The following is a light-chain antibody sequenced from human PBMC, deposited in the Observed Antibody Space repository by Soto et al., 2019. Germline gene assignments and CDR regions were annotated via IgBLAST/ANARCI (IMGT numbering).Light chain of an antibody. CDR1: QSVSSI. CDR3: HQYNNCPPYT. J-gene: IGKJ2*01. Sequence: DIVLTQSPATLSVSPGDRATLSCRASQSVSSILAWYQQKPGQAPRLLIYGASTRVTGIPARLIGSGSGTEYTLPIISLQSEDFAVSYCHQYNNCPPYTFGQGTKLEIK. CDR2: GAS. V-gene: IGKV3-15*01.